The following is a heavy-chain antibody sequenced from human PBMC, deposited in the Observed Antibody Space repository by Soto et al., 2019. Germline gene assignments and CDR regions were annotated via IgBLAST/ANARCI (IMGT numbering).Heavy chain of an antibody. Sequence: EVQMLESGGGVVQPGGSLRLSCAASGFTFSSYAMNWVRQSPGKGLEWVSGIVPGGGDTYYADSVRGRFTSSRDNSRSTLSLQMSSLRAEDTAIYYCPKGMHSSYWGRGTLVTVSS. CDR3: PKGMHSSY. D-gene: IGHD2-21*01. V-gene: IGHV3-23*01. CDR2: IVPGGGDT. J-gene: IGHJ4*02. CDR1: GFTFSSYA.